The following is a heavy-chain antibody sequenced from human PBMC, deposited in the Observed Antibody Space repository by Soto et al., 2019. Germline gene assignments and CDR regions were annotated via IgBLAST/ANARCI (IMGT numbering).Heavy chain of an antibody. J-gene: IGHJ4*02. Sequence: GGSLRLSCSASGFTFSIYAMHWVRQAPGKGLEYVSSISTNGGSTDYADSVKGRFTISRDNSKNTVYLQMSSLRAEDTAVYYCVKGEYYYDSSGYYPFDYWGQGALVTVSS. V-gene: IGHV3-64D*06. CDR1: GFTFSIYA. CDR2: ISTNGGST. CDR3: VKGEYYYDSSGYYPFDY. D-gene: IGHD3-22*01.